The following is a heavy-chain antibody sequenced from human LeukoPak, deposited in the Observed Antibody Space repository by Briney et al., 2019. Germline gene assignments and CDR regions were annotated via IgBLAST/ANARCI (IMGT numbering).Heavy chain of an antibody. J-gene: IGHJ4*02. CDR3: ARGEAQWELPDY. V-gene: IGHV1-46*01. CDR2: INPGGGST. D-gene: IGHD1-26*01. CDR1: GYTFTTYY. Sequence: GASVKVSCKASGYTFTTYYMHWVRQAPGQGLEWMGIINPGGGSTSFAQKFQGRVTMTRDTSTSTVYMELSSLRSEDTAVYYCARGEAQWELPDYWGQGTLVTVSS.